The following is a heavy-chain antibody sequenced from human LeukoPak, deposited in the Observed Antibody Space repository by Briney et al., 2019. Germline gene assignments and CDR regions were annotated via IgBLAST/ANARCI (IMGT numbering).Heavy chain of an antibody. V-gene: IGHV3-23*01. CDR3: AKGYDILTGSPYDY. D-gene: IGHD3-9*01. Sequence: GGSLRLSCAASGFTFSSYAMSWVRQAPGKGLEWVSAISGSGGSTYYADSVKGRFTISRDNSKNTLYLQMNSLRAEDTAVYYCAKGYDILTGSPYDYRGREPWSPSPQ. CDR1: GFTFSSYA. CDR2: ISGSGGST. J-gene: IGHJ4*02.